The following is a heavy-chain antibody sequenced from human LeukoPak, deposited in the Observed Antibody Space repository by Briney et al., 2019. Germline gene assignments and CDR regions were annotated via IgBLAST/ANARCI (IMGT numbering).Heavy chain of an antibody. Sequence: SSQTLSLTCAISGDSVSSNSAAWNWIRQSPSRGLEWLGRTYYRSKWYNDYVVSVKSRITINPDTSKNQFSLQLNSVAPEDTAVYYCARDPHAYSSSWYCGAFDIWGQGTMVTVSS. D-gene: IGHD6-13*01. CDR1: GDSVSSNSAA. CDR3: ARDPHAYSSSWYCGAFDI. CDR2: TYYRSKWYN. V-gene: IGHV6-1*01. J-gene: IGHJ3*02.